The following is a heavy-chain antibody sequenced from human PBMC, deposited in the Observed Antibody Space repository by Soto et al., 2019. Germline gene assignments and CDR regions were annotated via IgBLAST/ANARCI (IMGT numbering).Heavy chain of an antibody. Sequence: PGGSLRLSCAASGFTFSSYGMHWVRQAPGKGLEWVAVIWYDGSNKYYADSVKGRFTISRDNSKNTLYLQMNSLRAEDTAVYYCARELPDYYDSSGPLDYWGQGTLVTVSS. CDR2: IWYDGSNK. J-gene: IGHJ4*02. D-gene: IGHD3-22*01. V-gene: IGHV3-33*08. CDR1: GFTFSSYG. CDR3: ARELPDYYDSSGPLDY.